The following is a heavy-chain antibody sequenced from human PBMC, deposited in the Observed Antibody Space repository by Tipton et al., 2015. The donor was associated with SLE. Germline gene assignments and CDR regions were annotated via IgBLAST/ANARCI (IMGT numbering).Heavy chain of an antibody. CDR2: IWYDGSDQ. V-gene: IGHV3-33*01. CDR3: AREDDSNSPIFDS. Sequence: SLRLSCAASGFTFSSHGMHWVRQAPGKGLEWVAVIWYDGSDQYYVDSVKGRFTISRDNAKNSLYLQMHSLRAEDTAVYYCAREDDSNSPIFDSWGQGIPVTVSA. J-gene: IGHJ4*02. CDR1: GFTFSSHG. D-gene: IGHD6-6*01.